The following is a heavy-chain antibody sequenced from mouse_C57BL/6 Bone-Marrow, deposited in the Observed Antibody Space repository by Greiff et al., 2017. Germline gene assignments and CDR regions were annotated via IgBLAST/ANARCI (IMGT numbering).Heavy chain of an antibody. Sequence: VQLQQSGPELVKPGASVKISCKASGYSFTDYNMNWVKQSNGKSLEWIGVINPNYGTTSYNQKFKGKATLTVDQSSSTAYMQLHSLTSEDSAVYNSARGYDYDDAMDYGGQGTSVTVSS. D-gene: IGHD2-4*01. V-gene: IGHV1-39*01. CDR3: ARGYDYDDAMDY. CDR1: GYSFTDYN. J-gene: IGHJ4*01. CDR2: INPNYGTT.